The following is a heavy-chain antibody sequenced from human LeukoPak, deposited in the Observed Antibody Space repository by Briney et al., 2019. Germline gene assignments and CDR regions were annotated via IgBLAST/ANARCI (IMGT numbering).Heavy chain of an antibody. CDR2: INPNSGGT. CDR1: GYTFTGYY. CDR3: AKEASDTAIDY. J-gene: IGHJ4*02. Sequence: RASVKVSCKASGYTFTGYYMHWVRQAPGQGLEWMGWINPNSGGTNYAQKFQGRVTMTRDTSISTAYMELSRLRSDDAAVYYCAKEASDTAIDYWGQGTLVTVSS. V-gene: IGHV1-2*02. D-gene: IGHD5-18*01.